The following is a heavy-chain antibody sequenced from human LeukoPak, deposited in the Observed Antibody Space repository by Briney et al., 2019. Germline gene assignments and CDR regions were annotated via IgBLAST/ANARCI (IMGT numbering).Heavy chain of an antibody. Sequence: SETLSLTCAVYGGSFSGYYWSWIRQPPGKGLEWIGEINHSGSTNYNPSLKSRVTISVDTSKNQFSLKLSSVTAADTAVYYCARQKRRDGYNSHIYYYGMDVWGQGTTVTVSS. V-gene: IGHV4-34*01. CDR3: ARQKRRDGYNSHIYYYGMDV. CDR2: INHSGST. CDR1: GGSFSGYY. D-gene: IGHD5-24*01. J-gene: IGHJ6*02.